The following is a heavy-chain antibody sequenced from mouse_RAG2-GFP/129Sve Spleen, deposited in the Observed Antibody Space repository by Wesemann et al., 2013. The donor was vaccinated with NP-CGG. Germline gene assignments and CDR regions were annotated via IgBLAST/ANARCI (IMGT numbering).Heavy chain of an antibody. Sequence: GGGLVQPGGSLKLSCATSGFTFSSYYMSWVRQTPEKRLELVAAINSNGGSTYYPDSVKGRFTISRDNAKNTLYLQMSSLRSEDTAMYYCARRDGNWAWFAYWGAKGGLWVTVSA. CDR2: INSNGGST. V-gene: IGHV5-6-2*01. CDR1: GFTFSSYY. CDR3: ARRDGNWAWFAY. J-gene: IGHJ3*01. D-gene: IGHD2-1*01.